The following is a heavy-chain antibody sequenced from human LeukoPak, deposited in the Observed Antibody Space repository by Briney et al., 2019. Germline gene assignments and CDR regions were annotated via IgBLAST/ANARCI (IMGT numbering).Heavy chain of an antibody. V-gene: IGHV3-30*02. Sequence: GGSLRLSCAASGFTFRSYGMHWVRQTPGRGLEWVAFIRPDGSDKYYRDSVKGRFTISRDNSKNTIDLQMNSLGGEDTALYYCAKDRELGGIYFDCWGQGTLVSVSS. J-gene: IGHJ4*02. D-gene: IGHD1-7*01. CDR3: AKDRELGGIYFDC. CDR1: GFTFRSYG. CDR2: IRPDGSDK.